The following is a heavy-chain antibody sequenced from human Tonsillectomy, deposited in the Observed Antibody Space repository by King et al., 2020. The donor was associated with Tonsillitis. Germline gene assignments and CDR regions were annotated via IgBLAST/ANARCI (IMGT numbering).Heavy chain of an antibody. CDR2: ISSSRSYI. D-gene: IGHD1-1*01. J-gene: IGHJ5*02. CDR1: GFTFSSYS. V-gene: IGHV3-21*01. Sequence: VQLVESGGGLVKPGGSLRLSCASSGFTFSSYSMNWVRQAPGKGLEWVSYISSSRSYIYFADSVKGRYTISRDNAKNSPYLQMNSLRAEDTAVYYCARDGTERSGNWFDPWGQGTLVTVSS. CDR3: ARDGTERSGNWFDP.